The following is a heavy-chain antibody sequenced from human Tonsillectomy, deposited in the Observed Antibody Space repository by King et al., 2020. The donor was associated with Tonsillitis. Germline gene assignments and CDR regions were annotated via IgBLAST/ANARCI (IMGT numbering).Heavy chain of an antibody. V-gene: IGHV3-20*01. J-gene: IGHJ4*02. CDR2: INWNGGST. Sequence: VQLVESGGGVVRPGGSLRLSCAASGITLDDYGMSWVRQAPGKGLEGVSGINWNGGSTGYADSVKGRLTISRDNAKNSLYLQMNRLRAEEPALYHCATGRAAGLGVPFDYWGQGTLVTVSS. CDR1: GITLDDYG. CDR3: ATGRAAGLGVPFDY. D-gene: IGHD6-13*01.